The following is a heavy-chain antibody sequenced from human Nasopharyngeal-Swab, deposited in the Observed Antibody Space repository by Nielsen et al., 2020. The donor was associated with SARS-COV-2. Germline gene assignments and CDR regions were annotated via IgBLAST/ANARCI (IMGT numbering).Heavy chain of an antibody. Sequence: GESLKISCAASGFTFSSYAMSWVRQAPGKGLEWVSAISGSGGSTYYADSVKGRFTISRDNSKNTLYLQMNSLRAEDTAVYYCAKDIYSSGWYYFVYWGQGTLVTVSS. CDR3: AKDIYSSGWYYFVY. V-gene: IGHV3-23*01. D-gene: IGHD6-19*01. J-gene: IGHJ4*02. CDR2: ISGSGGST. CDR1: GFTFSSYA.